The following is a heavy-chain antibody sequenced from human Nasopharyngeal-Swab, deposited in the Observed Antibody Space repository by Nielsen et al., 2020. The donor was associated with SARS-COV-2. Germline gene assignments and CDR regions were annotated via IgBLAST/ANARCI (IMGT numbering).Heavy chain of an antibody. D-gene: IGHD6-19*01. Sequence: ASVKVSCKASGYTFTSYGISWVRQAPGQGLEWMGWISAYNGNTNYAQKLQGRVTMTTDTSTSTAYMELRSLRSDDTAVYYCARERGSSGWYYYYYYGMDVWGQGTTVTVSS. CDR1: GYTFTSYG. CDR3: ARERGSSGWYYYYYYGMDV. J-gene: IGHJ6*02. CDR2: ISAYNGNT. V-gene: IGHV1-18*01.